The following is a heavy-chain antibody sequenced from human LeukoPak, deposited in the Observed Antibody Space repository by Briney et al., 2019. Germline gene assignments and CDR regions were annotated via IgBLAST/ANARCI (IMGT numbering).Heavy chain of an antibody. CDR2: ITPSGSST. D-gene: IGHD6-13*01. Sequence: ASVNVSCKASGYTFTNYYIHWVRQAPGQGLEWMGIITPSGSSTIYARKFQGRVSMTRDTSTSTVYMELSSLISEDTAVYFCARSPGYSNNLNWFDPWGQGTLVTVSS. CDR3: ARSPGYSNNLNWFDP. CDR1: GYTFTNYY. V-gene: IGHV1-46*01. J-gene: IGHJ5*02.